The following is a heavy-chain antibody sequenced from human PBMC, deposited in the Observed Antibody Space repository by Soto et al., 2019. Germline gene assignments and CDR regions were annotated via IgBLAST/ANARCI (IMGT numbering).Heavy chain of an antibody. CDR2: IYHSGST. D-gene: IGHD2-21*01. Sequence: PSETLSLTCTVSGGSISSGGYFRNWLRQHPGKGLEWIGFIYHSGSTFYSPSLQSRVSISVDTSKNQFSLKLSSVTPADTAVYYCAREGYAHFGDDGPFDLFYFDNWGPGTLVTVSS. CDR3: AREGYAHFGDDGPFDLFYFDN. V-gene: IGHV4-31*03. J-gene: IGHJ4*02. CDR1: GGSISSGGYF.